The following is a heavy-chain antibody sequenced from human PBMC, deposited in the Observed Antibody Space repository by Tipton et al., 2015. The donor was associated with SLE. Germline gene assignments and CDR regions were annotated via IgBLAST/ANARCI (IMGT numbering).Heavy chain of an antibody. D-gene: IGHD3-3*02. CDR2: IYYSGST. Sequence: TLSLTCAVYGGSFSGYYWSWIRQPPGKGLEWIGYIYYSGSTNYNPSLKSRVTISVDTSKNQFSLKLSSVTAADTAVYYCARADSIQVYFQHWGQGTLVTVSS. CDR3: ARADSIQVYFQH. J-gene: IGHJ1*01. V-gene: IGHV4-59*01. CDR1: GGSFSGYY.